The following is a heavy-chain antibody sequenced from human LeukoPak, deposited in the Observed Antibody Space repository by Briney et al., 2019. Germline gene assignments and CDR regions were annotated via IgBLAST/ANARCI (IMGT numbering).Heavy chain of an antibody. CDR2: ISAYNGNT. D-gene: IGHD3-10*01. V-gene: IGHV1-18*01. CDR1: GYTFTSYG. CDR3: ARDVTGWFGERYYMDV. J-gene: IGHJ6*03. Sequence: EASVKVSCKASGYTFTSYGISWVRQAPGQGLEWMGWISAYNGNTNYAQKLQGRVTMTTDTSTSTAYMELRSLRSDDTAVYYCARDVTGWFGERYYMDVWGKGTTVTISS.